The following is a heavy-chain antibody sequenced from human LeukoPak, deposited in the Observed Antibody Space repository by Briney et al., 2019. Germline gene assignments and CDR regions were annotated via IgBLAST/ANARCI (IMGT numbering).Heavy chain of an antibody. CDR2: IITIFGTA. Sequence: APVKVSCKASGGTFSSYAISWVRQAPGQGLEWMGGIITIFGTANYAQKFQGRVTITADESTSTAYMELSSLRSEDTAVYYCARVHDYSNPDFDYWGQGTLVTVSS. CDR3: ARVHDYSNPDFDY. D-gene: IGHD4-11*01. V-gene: IGHV1-69*13. J-gene: IGHJ4*02. CDR1: GGTFSSYA.